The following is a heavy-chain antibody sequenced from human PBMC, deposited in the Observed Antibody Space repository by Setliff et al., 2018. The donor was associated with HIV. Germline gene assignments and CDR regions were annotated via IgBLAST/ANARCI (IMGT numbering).Heavy chain of an antibody. J-gene: IGHJ2*01. Sequence: VGSLRLSCAASGFTFSGYWMHWVRQSPGRGLLGVAHIKGDGSITKYADSVKGRFTISRDNAKNTLYLQMNSLRAEDTAVYYCARDYSYVGFDLWGRGTLVTVSS. CDR1: GFTFSGYW. D-gene: IGHD4-4*01. CDR3: ARDYSYVGFDL. V-gene: IGHV3-74*03. CDR2: IKGDGSIT.